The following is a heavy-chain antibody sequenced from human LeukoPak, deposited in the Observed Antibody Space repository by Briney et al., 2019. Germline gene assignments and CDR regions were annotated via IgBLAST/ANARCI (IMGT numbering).Heavy chain of an antibody. CDR3: ARDRIGYCSSTSCPGSNYYYYGMDV. D-gene: IGHD2-2*01. V-gene: IGHV3-21*01. J-gene: IGHJ6*02. Sequence: GGSLRLSCAASGFTFSSYGMNLVRQAPGKGLEWVSSMSSSSSYIYYADSVKGRFTISRDNAKNSLYLQMNSLRAEDTAVYYCARDRIGYCSSTSCPGSNYYYYGMDVWGQGTTVTVSS. CDR1: GFTFSSYG. CDR2: MSSSSSYI.